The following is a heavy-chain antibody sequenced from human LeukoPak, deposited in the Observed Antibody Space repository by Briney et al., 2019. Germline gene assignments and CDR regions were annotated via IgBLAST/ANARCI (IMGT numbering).Heavy chain of an antibody. V-gene: IGHV3-30*04. D-gene: IGHD5-12*01. CDR1: GFTFSSYA. CDR2: ISYDGSHK. Sequence: PGGSLRLSCAASGFTFSSYAMHWVRQAPGKGLEWVAVISYDGSHKYYADSVKGRFTISRDNSKNTLYLQMNSLRAEDTAVYYCAKGYSGYLDYWGQGTLVTVSS. J-gene: IGHJ4*02. CDR3: AKGYSGYLDY.